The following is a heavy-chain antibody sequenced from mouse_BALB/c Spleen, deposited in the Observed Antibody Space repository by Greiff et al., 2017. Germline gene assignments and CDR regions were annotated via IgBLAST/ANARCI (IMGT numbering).Heavy chain of an antibody. CDR3: ARVYYDYDVPY. V-gene: IGHV5-12-2*01. D-gene: IGHD2-4*01. CDR2: ISNGGGST. CDR1: GFTFSSYT. Sequence: EVQVVESGGGLVQPGGSLKLSCAASGFTFSSYTMSWVRQTPEKRLEWVAYISNGGGSTYYPDSVKGRFTISRDNARNILYLQMSSLRSEDTAMYYCARVYYDYDVPYWGQGTLVTVSA. J-gene: IGHJ3*01.